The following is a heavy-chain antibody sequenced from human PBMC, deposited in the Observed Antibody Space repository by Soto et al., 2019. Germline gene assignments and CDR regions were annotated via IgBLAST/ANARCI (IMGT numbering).Heavy chain of an antibody. CDR3: ASMTRDGYNLKYFQY. J-gene: IGHJ1*01. CDR2: INSDESST. CDR1: GFTFSTSW. D-gene: IGHD5-12*01. V-gene: IGHV3-74*01. Sequence: EVQLVESGGGLVQPGGSLRLSCAASGFTFSTSWMHWVRQAPGKGLVWVSRINSDESSTSYADSVKGRFTISRDNAKNTLYLQMTSLRAEDTAVYYCASMTRDGYNLKYFQYWGQGTLVTVSS.